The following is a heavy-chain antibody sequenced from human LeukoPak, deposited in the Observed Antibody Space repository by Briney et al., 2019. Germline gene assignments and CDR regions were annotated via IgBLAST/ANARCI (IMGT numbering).Heavy chain of an antibody. CDR1: GFTFSSYG. Sequence: GGSLRLSCAASGFTFSSYGMHWVRQAPGKGLEWVAVISYDGSNKYYADSVKGRFTISRDNSKNTLYLQMNSLRAEDTAVYYCAKTPAYNWNLAYFDYWGQGTLVTVSS. CDR2: ISYDGSNK. D-gene: IGHD1-7*01. J-gene: IGHJ4*02. CDR3: AKTPAYNWNLAYFDY. V-gene: IGHV3-30*18.